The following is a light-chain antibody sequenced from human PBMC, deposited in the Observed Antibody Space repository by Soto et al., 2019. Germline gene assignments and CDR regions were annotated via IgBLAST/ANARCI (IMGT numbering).Light chain of an antibody. V-gene: IGKV1-5*01. CDR3: QQYHSHSWT. Sequence: DIQMTQSPSTLSASVGDRVTITCRASQSISNWLAWYQQKPGIAPKLLIFAASTLESGVPSRFSGTGSGTEFTLSISSLRPDDFATYYCQQYHSHSWTFGQGTKVDI. CDR1: QSISNW. CDR2: AAS. J-gene: IGKJ1*01.